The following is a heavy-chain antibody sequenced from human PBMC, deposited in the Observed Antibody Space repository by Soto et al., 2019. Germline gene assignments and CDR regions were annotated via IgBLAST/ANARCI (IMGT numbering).Heavy chain of an antibody. D-gene: IGHD3-10*01. Sequence: LRLSCTASGFAFSSYEMNWVRQAPGKGPEWVSYISSTSATIHYVDSVKGRSTISRDNAKNSVYLQMNSLRAEDSAIYYCARAAGIMTRGFHGMDVWGQGTTVTVSS. CDR3: ARAAGIMTRGFHGMDV. J-gene: IGHJ6*02. CDR2: ISSTSATI. CDR1: GFAFSSYE. V-gene: IGHV3-48*03.